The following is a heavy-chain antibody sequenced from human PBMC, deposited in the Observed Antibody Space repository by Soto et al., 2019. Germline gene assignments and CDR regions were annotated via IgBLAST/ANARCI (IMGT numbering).Heavy chain of an antibody. J-gene: IGHJ6*03. Sequence: PSETLSLTCTVSGGSISSYYWSWIRQPPGKGLEWIGYIYYSGSTNYNPSLKSRVTISVDTSKNQFSLKLSSVTAADTAVYYCARNSPRYCTNGVCYPIGYYYYYMDVWGKGTTVTVSS. CDR3: ARNSPRYCTNGVCYPIGYYYYYMDV. CDR1: GGSISSYY. V-gene: IGHV4-59*01. D-gene: IGHD2-8*01. CDR2: IYYSGST.